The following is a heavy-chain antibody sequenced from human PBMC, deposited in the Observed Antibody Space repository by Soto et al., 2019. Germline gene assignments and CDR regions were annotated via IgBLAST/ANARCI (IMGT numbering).Heavy chain of an antibody. CDR1: GGSFSGYY. V-gene: IGHV4-34*01. J-gene: IGHJ6*02. Sequence: SETLSLTCAVYGGSFSGYYWSWIRQPPGKGLEWIGEINHSGSTNYNPSLKSRVTISVDTSKNQFSLKLSSVTAADTAVYYCARAKGTYYEFWSGPGGRIVYYYGMDVWGQGTTVTVSS. D-gene: IGHD3-3*01. CDR2: INHSGST. CDR3: ARAKGTYYEFWSGPGGRIVYYYGMDV.